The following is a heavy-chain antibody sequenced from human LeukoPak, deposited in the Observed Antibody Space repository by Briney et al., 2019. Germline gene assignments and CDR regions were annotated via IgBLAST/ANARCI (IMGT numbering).Heavy chain of an antibody. CDR2: IYHSGTT. J-gene: IGHJ3*02. CDR3: ARGRQNDALDI. V-gene: IGHV4-30-2*01. Sequence: PSQTLSLTCAVSGGSISSGGYSWSWIRQPPGKGLEWIGYIYHSGTTYYNPSLKSRVTLSVDRSKNQFSLKLSSVTAADTAVYYCARGRQNDALDIWGQGTMVTVSS. CDR1: GGSISSGGYS.